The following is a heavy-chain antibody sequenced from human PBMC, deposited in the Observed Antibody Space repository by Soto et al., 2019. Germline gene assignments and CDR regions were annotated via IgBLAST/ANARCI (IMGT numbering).Heavy chain of an antibody. J-gene: IGHJ4*02. CDR1: GGSFSGYY. D-gene: IGHD5-18*01. CDR2: INRSGST. V-gene: IGHV4-34*01. Sequence: QVQLQQWGAGLLKPSETLSLTCAVYGGSFSGYYWSWIRQPPGKGLEWIGEINRSGSTNYNPSLKSRVTISVDTSKNQFSLKLSSVTAADTAVYYCARGPVDTAYFDYWGQGTLVTVSS. CDR3: ARGPVDTAYFDY.